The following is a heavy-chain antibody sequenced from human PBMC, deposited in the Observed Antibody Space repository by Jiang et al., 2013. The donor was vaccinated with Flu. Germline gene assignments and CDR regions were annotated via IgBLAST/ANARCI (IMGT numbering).Heavy chain of an antibody. D-gene: IGHD6-13*01. Sequence: EVKKPGASVKVSCKASGYTFTNYAMHWVRQAPGQRLEWMGWINAGNGNTKYSQKFQGRVTITRDTSASTAYMELSSLRSEDTAVYYCATSSSWYNDYFDYWGQGTLVTVSS. CDR1: GYTFTNYA. V-gene: IGHV1-3*01. J-gene: IGHJ4*02. CDR3: ATSSSWYNDYFDY. CDR2: INAGNGNT.